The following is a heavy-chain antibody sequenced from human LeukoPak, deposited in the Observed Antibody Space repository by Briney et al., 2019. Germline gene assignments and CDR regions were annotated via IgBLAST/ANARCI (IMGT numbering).Heavy chain of an antibody. CDR3: AREGLGITIFGVVTYYYGMDV. CDR1: DFSLSTYR. D-gene: IGHD3-3*01. Sequence: GGSLRLSCAASDFSLSTYRMDWVRQAPGKGLEWVANIKQDGSEKYYVDSVKGRFTISRDNAKNSLYLQMNSLRAEDTAVYYCAREGLGITIFGVVTYYYGMDVWGQGTTVTVSS. CDR2: IKQDGSEK. J-gene: IGHJ6*02. V-gene: IGHV3-7*01.